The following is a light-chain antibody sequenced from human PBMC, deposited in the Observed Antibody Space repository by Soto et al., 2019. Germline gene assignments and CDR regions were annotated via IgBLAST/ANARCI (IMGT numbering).Light chain of an antibody. V-gene: IGKV3-11*01. Sequence: MSQSPATLSVSPGERATPSCRASQSVSSNLAWYQQKPGQAPRLLIYGASSRATGIPDRFSGSGSGTDFTLTISSLEPEDFAVYYCQQRTNWLTFGGGTKVAIK. CDR3: QQRTNWLT. CDR1: QSVSSN. CDR2: GAS. J-gene: IGKJ4*01.